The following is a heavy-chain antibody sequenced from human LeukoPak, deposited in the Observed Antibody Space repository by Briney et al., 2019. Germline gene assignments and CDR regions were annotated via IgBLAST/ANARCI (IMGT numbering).Heavy chain of an antibody. CDR2: INPNSGGT. V-gene: IGHV1-2*02. CDR3: AKTSSELRWTHFDY. Sequence: WASVKVSCKASGYTFTSYYMHWVRQAPGQGLEWMGWINPNSGGTDYAQKFQGRVTMTRDTSISTAYMDLSRLRSDDTAMYYCAKTSSELRWTHFDYWGQGTLVTVSS. D-gene: IGHD4-23*01. J-gene: IGHJ4*02. CDR1: GYTFTSYY.